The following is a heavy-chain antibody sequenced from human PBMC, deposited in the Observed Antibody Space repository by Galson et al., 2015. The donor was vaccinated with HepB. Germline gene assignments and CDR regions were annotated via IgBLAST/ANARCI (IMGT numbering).Heavy chain of an antibody. CDR1: GYSFSSYD. V-gene: IGHV1-8*01. Sequence: SVKVSCKASGYSFSSYDINWVRQATGQGLEWMGWMNPNSGNAGYALRFQGRVTMTRDTSISTAYMELSSLRAEDTAVYFCAKGSRSLLNWGSGDNFDCWGQGTLVTVSS. CDR2: MNPNSGNA. D-gene: IGHD7-27*01. J-gene: IGHJ4*02. CDR3: AKGSRSLLNWGSGDNFDC.